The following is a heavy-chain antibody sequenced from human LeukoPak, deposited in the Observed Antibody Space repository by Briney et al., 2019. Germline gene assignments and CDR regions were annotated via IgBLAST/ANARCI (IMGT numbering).Heavy chain of an antibody. D-gene: IGHD3-10*01. Sequence: ASVKVSCKASGYAFTSYYMHWVRPAPGQGLEWMGLINPSGGITDYAQKFQGRVTMTRDMSTSTVYMELSSLRSEDTAVYYCAREYGSGTSNYMDVWGKGTTVTVSS. J-gene: IGHJ6*03. CDR2: INPSGGIT. CDR1: GYAFTSYY. V-gene: IGHV1-46*01. CDR3: AREYGSGTSNYMDV.